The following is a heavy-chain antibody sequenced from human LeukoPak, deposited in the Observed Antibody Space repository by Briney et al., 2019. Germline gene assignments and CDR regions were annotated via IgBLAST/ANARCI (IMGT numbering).Heavy chain of an antibody. CDR3: ASLGDSDYDFDY. D-gene: IGHD5-12*01. Sequence: SETLSLTCNVSGGSITSSAYYWGWVRQPPGKGLEWIGGIYYSGSIHYNPSLKTRVTMSVDTSKNQFSLSVTSLTAADTALYYCASLGDSDYDFDYWGQGILVTVSS. V-gene: IGHV4-39*01. CDR2: IYYSGSI. CDR1: GGSITSSAYY. J-gene: IGHJ4*02.